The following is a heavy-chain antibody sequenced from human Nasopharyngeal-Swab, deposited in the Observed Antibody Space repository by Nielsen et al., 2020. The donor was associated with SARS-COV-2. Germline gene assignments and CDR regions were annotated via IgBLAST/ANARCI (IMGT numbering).Heavy chain of an antibody. D-gene: IGHD6-13*01. J-gene: IGHJ4*02. CDR2: ISGRGTDT. Sequence: GGPLRLSCSVSGLTFSTYAMSWVRQAPGQGLEWVSAISGRGTDTYYADSVKGRFTISRDNSKNTVFLQMNSLRADDTGVYYCAKDGSSTPTYWGQGTLVSVSS. V-gene: IGHV3-23*01. CDR3: AKDGSSTPTY. CDR1: GLTFSTYA.